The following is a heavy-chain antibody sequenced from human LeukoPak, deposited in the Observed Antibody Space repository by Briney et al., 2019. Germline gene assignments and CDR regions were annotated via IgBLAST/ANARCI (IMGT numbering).Heavy chain of an antibody. Sequence: GRSLRLSCAASGFTFSNYPMHWVRQAPGKGLEWVAFIRYDGSNKYYADSVKGRFTISRDNSKNTLYLQMNSLRAEDTAVYYCAKDAPSYSSSFDYWGQGTLVTVSS. CDR1: GFTFSNYP. CDR2: IRYDGSNK. V-gene: IGHV3-30*02. D-gene: IGHD6-13*01. CDR3: AKDAPSYSSSFDY. J-gene: IGHJ4*02.